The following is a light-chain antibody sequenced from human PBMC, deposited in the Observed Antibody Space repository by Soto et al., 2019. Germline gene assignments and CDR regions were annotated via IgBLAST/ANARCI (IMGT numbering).Light chain of an antibody. CDR2: DAS. J-gene: IGKJ2*01. CDR3: QQRGDWPLYT. Sequence: EIVLTQSPATLSLSPGERATLSCRASQSISYNLAWYQQKPGQAPRLLIYDASNRATGVPARLSGSGSATDFTLSISSLEPEDFAVYYCQQRGDWPLYTFGQGYRLEIK. V-gene: IGKV3-11*01. CDR1: QSISYN.